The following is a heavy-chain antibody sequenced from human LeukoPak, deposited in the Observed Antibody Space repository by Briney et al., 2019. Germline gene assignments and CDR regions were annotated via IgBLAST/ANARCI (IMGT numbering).Heavy chain of an antibody. Sequence: GGSLRLSCTASGFTFGDYAMSWFRQAPGRGLEWVSAISGSGGSTYYADSVKGRFTISRDNSKNTLYLQMNSLRAEDTAVYYCAKDLTGWIQLWLDWGQGTLVTVSS. D-gene: IGHD5-18*01. J-gene: IGHJ4*02. CDR3: AKDLTGWIQLWLD. CDR2: ISGSGGST. V-gene: IGHV3-23*01. CDR1: GFTFGDYA.